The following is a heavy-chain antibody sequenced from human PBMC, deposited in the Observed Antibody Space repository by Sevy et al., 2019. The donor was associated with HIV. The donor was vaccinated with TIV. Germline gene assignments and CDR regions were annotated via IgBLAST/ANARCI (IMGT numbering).Heavy chain of an antibody. CDR3: AREGGYCSGGSSYSYAFVI. CDR1: GFAFSSYA. V-gene: IGHV3-30-3*01. J-gene: IGHJ3*02. CDR2: ISYDGSNK. Sequence: GGSLRLSCAASGFAFSSYAMHWVRQAPGKGLEWVAVISYDGSNKYYADSVKGRFTISRDNSKSTLYLQMNSLRAEDSAVYYCAREGGYCSGGSSYSYAFVIWGQGSMVTVSS. D-gene: IGHD2-15*01.